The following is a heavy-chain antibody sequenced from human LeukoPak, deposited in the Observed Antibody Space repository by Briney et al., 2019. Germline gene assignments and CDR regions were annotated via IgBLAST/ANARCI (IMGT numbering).Heavy chain of an antibody. CDR3: AGGWVAVAGIHDPFDI. CDR1: AFSVRINY. CDR2: IYSGNST. Sequence: GGSLTLSSPVSAFSVRINYMNWVRQAHGNGMEWNSVIYSGNSTYYADAMEGRFTISRYNSKNTLDLQMNSLRAEDTAVYYCAGGWVAVAGIHDPFDIWGQGTKVTVSS. J-gene: IGHJ3*02. D-gene: IGHD6-19*01. V-gene: IGHV3-53*01.